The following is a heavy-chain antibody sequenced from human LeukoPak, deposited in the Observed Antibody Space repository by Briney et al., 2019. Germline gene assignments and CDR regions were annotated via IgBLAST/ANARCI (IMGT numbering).Heavy chain of an antibody. CDR3: AKSSSMVRGVISAFDI. V-gene: IGHV3-23*01. J-gene: IGHJ3*02. CDR1: GFTFSSYA. Sequence: GRSLRLSCAASGFTFSSYAMSWVRQAPGKGLEWVSAISGSGGSTYYADSVKGRFTISRDNSKNTLYLQMNSLRAEDTAVYYCAKSSSMVRGVISAFDIWGQGTMVTVSS. D-gene: IGHD3-10*01. CDR2: ISGSGGST.